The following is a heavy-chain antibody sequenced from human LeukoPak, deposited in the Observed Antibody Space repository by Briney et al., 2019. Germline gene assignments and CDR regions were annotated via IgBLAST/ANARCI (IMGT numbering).Heavy chain of an antibody. CDR2: ISYDGSNK. Sequence: PGGSLRLSCAASGFTFSSYGMHWVRQAPGKGLEWVAVISYDGSNKYYADSVKGRFTISRGNSKNTLYLQMNSLRAEDTAVYYCAKWRFRGRSVGYPDIWGQGTMVTVSS. V-gene: IGHV3-30*18. J-gene: IGHJ3*02. CDR3: AKWRFRGRSVGYPDI. CDR1: GFTFSSYG. D-gene: IGHD6-13*01.